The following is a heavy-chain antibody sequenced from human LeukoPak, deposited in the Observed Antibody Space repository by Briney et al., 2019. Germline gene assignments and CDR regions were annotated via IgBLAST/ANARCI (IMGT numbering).Heavy chain of an antibody. CDR1: GFTVSSNY. CDR2: IYSGGST. Sequence: GGSLRLSCAASGFTVSSNYMSWVRQAPGKGLEWVSVIYSGGSTYHADSVKGRFTISRDNSKNTLYLQMNSLRAEDTAVYYCASWSPWIAAAGTGVYWGQGTLVTVSS. D-gene: IGHD6-13*01. J-gene: IGHJ4*02. CDR3: ASWSPWIAAAGTGVY. V-gene: IGHV3-66*01.